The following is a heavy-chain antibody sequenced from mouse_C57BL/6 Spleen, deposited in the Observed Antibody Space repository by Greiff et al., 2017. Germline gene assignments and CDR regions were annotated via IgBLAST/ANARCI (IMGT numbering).Heavy chain of an antibody. Sequence: VQLQQSGAELVRPGASVTLSCKASGYTFTDYEMHWVKQTPVHGLEWIGAIDPETGGTAYNQKFKGKATLTADKSSSTAYMELRSLTSEASAVEYGTFYCGSGYRYCAVWGKGTPVTVSA. CDR2: IDPETGGT. CDR3: TFYCGSGYRYCAV. V-gene: IGHV1-15*01. CDR1: GYTFTDYE. D-gene: IGHD1-1*01. J-gene: IGHJ1*03.